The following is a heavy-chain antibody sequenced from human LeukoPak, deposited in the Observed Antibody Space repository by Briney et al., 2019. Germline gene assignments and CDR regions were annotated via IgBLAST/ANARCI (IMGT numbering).Heavy chain of an antibody. V-gene: IGHV3-23*01. D-gene: IGHD3-3*01. J-gene: IGHJ4*02. CDR3: ASLPYYDFWSGYLAGFYFDY. CDR2: ISGSGGST. CDR1: GFTFSSYS. Sequence: GGSLRLSCAASGFTFSSYSMNWVRQAPGKGLEWVSAISGSGGSTYYADSVKGRFTISRDNSKNTLYLQMNSLRAEDTAVYYCASLPYYDFWSGYLAGFYFDYWGQGTLVTVSS.